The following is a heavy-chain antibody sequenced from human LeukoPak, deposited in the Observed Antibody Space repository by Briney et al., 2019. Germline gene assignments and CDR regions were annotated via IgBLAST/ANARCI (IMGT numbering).Heavy chain of an antibody. CDR2: IYYSGST. Sequence: SETLSLTCTVSGGSISSGGYYWSWIRQHPGKGLEWIGYIYYSGSTYYNPSLKSRVTISVDTSKNQFSLKLSSVTAADTAVYYCAKMGELSLDYFDYWGQGTLVTVSS. V-gene: IGHV4-31*03. D-gene: IGHD3-16*02. CDR1: GGSISSGGYY. CDR3: AKMGELSLDYFDY. J-gene: IGHJ4*02.